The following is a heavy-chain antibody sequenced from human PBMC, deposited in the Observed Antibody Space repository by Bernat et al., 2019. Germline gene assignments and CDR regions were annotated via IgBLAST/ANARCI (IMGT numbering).Heavy chain of an antibody. J-gene: IGHJ6*02. V-gene: IGHV3-23*01. D-gene: IGHD6-13*01. CDR2: ISGATGAT. CDR3: AKGGSWCDF. CDR1: GFTFSSSA. Sequence: EVQLLESGGGLVQPGGSLRLSCAASGFTFSSSAMTWLRQAPGKGLEWVSAISGATGATYYADSVKGRFTISRDNSKNTLYLQMNSLRAEDTAVYFCAKGGSWCDFWGQGTTVTVSS.